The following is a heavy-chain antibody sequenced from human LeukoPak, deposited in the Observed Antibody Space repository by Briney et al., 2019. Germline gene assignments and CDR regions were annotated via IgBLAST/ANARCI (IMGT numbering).Heavy chain of an antibody. Sequence: GGSLRLSCAASGFIFSSYGMHWVRQAPGKGLEWVSAISGSGGSTYYADSVKGRFTISRDNSKNTLYLQMNSLRAEDTAVYYCAKPRIGGARYYYYYYMDVWGKGTTVTVSS. CDR3: AKPRIGGARYYYYYYMDV. J-gene: IGHJ6*03. CDR2: ISGSGGST. CDR1: GFIFSSYG. D-gene: IGHD1-26*01. V-gene: IGHV3-23*01.